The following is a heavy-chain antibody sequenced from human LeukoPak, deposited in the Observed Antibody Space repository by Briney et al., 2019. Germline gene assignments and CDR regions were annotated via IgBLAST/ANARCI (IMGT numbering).Heavy chain of an antibody. V-gene: IGHV3-7*01. D-gene: IGHD2-15*01. CDR1: GFTFSSYW. CDR3: ARAGRRYCSGGSCLDFDY. CDR2: IKQDGSEK. J-gene: IGHJ4*02. Sequence: GGSLRLSCAASGFTFSSYWMSWVRQAPGKGLEWVANIKQDGSEKYYVDSVKGRFTISRDNAKNSLYLQMNSLRAEDTAVYYCARAGRRYCSGGSCLDFDYWGQGTLVTVSS.